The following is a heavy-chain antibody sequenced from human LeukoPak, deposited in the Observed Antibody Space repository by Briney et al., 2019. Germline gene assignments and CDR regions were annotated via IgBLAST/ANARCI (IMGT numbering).Heavy chain of an antibody. D-gene: IGHD5-12*01. CDR3: ARDFGYSTAGDHYYGMDV. CDR1: GGSINYY. V-gene: IGHV4-59*01. J-gene: IGHJ6*02. CDR2: ITSSGYT. Sequence: SETLSLTCTVSGGSINYYWSWIRQSPGKGLEWIGYITSSGYTNYNPSLRSRVTISLETSKMQFSLRLSSVTAADTAVYFCARDFGYSTAGDHYYGMDVWGQGTTVSVSS.